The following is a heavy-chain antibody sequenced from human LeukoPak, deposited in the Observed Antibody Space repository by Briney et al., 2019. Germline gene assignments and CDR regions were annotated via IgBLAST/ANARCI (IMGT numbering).Heavy chain of an antibody. CDR2: IYTGGST. Sequence: GGSLRLSCAASGFTVSSNYMSWVRQGPGKGPEWVSVIYTGGSTYYADSVEGRFTISRDNSKNTLYLQMNSLRAGDTAVYYCAMATWVGGLDYWGQGTLVTVSS. V-gene: IGHV3-66*01. D-gene: IGHD1-26*01. J-gene: IGHJ4*02. CDR1: GFTVSSNY. CDR3: AMATWVGGLDY.